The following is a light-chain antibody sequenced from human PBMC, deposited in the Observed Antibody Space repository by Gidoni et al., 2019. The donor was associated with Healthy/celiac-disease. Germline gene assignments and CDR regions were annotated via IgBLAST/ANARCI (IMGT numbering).Light chain of an antibody. J-gene: IGKJ5*01. CDR2: GAS. CDR1: QSVSSSY. CDR3: QQYGSSPT. V-gene: IGKV3-20*01. Sequence: EIGLTQSPGTLSLSPGERATLPCRASQSVSSSYLAWYQQKPGQAPRLLIYGASSRATGIPDRFSGSGSGTDFTLTISRLEPEDFAVYYCQQYGSSPTFGQGTRLEIK.